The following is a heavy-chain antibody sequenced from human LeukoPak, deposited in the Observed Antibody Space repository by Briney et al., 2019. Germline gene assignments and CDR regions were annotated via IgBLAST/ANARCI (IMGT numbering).Heavy chain of an antibody. D-gene: IGHD1-26*01. J-gene: IGHJ5*02. CDR1: GFTLSSYS. CDR3: ARDAGGRTQREGWFDP. CDR2: ISSSSSYR. V-gene: IGHV3-21*01. Sequence: GGSLRLSCAASGFTLSSYSMNWVRQAPGKGPEWVSSISSSSSYRYYADSLKGRFTISRDNAKNSLYLQMKSLRVEDTGVYYCARDAGGRTQREGWFDPWGQGTLVIVSS.